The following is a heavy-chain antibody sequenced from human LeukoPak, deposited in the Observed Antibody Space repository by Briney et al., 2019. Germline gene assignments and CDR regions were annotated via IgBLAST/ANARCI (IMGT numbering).Heavy chain of an antibody. J-gene: IGHJ6*02. CDR2: IYYSGST. CDR1: GGSISSGGYS. D-gene: IGHD3-10*01. V-gene: IGHV4-61*08. Sequence: SSETLSLTCAVSGGSISSGGYSWSWIRQPPGKGLGWIGYIYYSGSTDYNPSLKSRVTISVDTSKNQFSLKLSSVTAADTAVYYCARDFGFGELLYFSHYYGMDVWGQGTTVTVSS. CDR3: ARDFGFGELLYFSHYYGMDV.